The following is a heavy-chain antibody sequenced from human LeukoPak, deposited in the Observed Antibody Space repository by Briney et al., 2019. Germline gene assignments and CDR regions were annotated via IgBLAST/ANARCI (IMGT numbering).Heavy chain of an antibody. Sequence: PGGSLTLSCTASGLTFSSYSMNWVRQAPGKGLEWVSSISSSSSYIYYADSVKGRFTISRDNAKNSLYLQMNSLRAEDTAVYYCARVQIVVVPAAMGAYYYMDVWGKGTTVTVYS. CDR3: ARVQIVVVPAAMGAYYYMDV. V-gene: IGHV3-21*01. D-gene: IGHD2-2*01. CDR2: ISSSSSYI. CDR1: GLTFSSYS. J-gene: IGHJ6*03.